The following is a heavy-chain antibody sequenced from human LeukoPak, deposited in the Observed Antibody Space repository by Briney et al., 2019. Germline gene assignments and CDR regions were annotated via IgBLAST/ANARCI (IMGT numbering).Heavy chain of an antibody. Sequence: SETLSLTCTVSGGSISSTNYYWGWIRQPPGKGLEWIGSIYHSGSTYYNPSLKSRVTISVDTSKNQLSLKLSSVTAADTAVYYCAMLSYCGGDCPIYYYYYYMDVWGKGTTVTVSS. V-gene: IGHV4-39*07. J-gene: IGHJ6*03. D-gene: IGHD2-21*02. CDR1: GGSISSTNYY. CDR3: AMLSYCGGDCPIYYYYYYMDV. CDR2: IYHSGST.